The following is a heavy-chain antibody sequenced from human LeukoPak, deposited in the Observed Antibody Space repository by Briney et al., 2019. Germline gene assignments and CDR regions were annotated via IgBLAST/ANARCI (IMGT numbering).Heavy chain of an antibody. V-gene: IGHV4-59*08. J-gene: IGHJ6*03. Sequence: SETLSLTCTVSGGSISSYYWSWIRQPPGKGLEWIGYIYYSGSTNYSPSLKSRVTISVDTSKNQFSLKLSSVTAADTAVYYCARYYYYYYMDVWGKGTTVTVSS. CDR2: IYYSGST. CDR1: GGSISSYY. CDR3: ARYYYYYYMDV.